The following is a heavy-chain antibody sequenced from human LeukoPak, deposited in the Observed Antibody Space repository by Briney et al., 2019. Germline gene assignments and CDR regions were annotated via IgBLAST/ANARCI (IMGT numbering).Heavy chain of an antibody. V-gene: IGHV4-34*01. CDR1: GGSFSGYY. J-gene: IGHJ4*02. CDR3: ARSKRWPNFYCDY. Sequence: SETLSLTCAVYGGSFSGYYWSWIRQPPGKGLEWIGEINHSGSTNYNPSLKSRVTISVDTSKNQFSLKLNSVTAADTAIYYCARSKRWPNFYCDYWGQGTVVTVSS. D-gene: IGHD5-24*01. CDR2: INHSGST.